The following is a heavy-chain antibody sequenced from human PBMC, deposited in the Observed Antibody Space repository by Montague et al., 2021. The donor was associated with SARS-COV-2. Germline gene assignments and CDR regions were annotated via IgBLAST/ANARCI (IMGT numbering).Heavy chain of an antibody. Sequence: PALVKPTQTLTLTCTLSGFSLSTSGMCVSWIRQPPGKALEWLALIDWDDDKYYSTSLRTRLTISKDTSKNQVVLTMTNMDPVGTATYYCARSFSIFGVVIIPAYFDYWGQGTLVTGSS. V-gene: IGHV2-70*01. CDR1: GFSLSTSGMC. D-gene: IGHD3-3*01. J-gene: IGHJ4*02. CDR3: ARSFSIFGVVIIPAYFDY. CDR2: IDWDDDK.